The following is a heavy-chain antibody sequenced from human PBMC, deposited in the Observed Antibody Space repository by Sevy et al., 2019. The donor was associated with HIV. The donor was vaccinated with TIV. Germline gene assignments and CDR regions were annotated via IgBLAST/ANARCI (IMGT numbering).Heavy chain of an antibody. CDR2: INSGGGST. D-gene: IGHD3-22*01. CDR1: GFNLTEFV. CDR3: AKDVVGGYYDSSGYSDH. Sequence: GGSLRLSCAASGFNLTEFVMSWVRQSPGKGLESVSTINSGGGSTYYADSVKGRFTISRDNSQNTLDLQMNSLRAEETAVYYCAKDVVGGYYDSSGYSDHWGQGTLVTVSS. V-gene: IGHV3-23*01. J-gene: IGHJ4*02.